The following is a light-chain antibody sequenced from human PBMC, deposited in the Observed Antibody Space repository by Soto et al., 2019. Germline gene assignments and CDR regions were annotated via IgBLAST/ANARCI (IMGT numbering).Light chain of an antibody. Sequence: QSVLTQPASVSGSPGQSITISCTGTSSDVGGYNYVSWYQQYPGKAPKLMISEVINRPSGVSDRFSGSKSGYTASLTISGLQPEDEADYYCSSYTTRDNLVFGTGTKVTAL. CDR2: EVI. CDR3: SSYTTRDNLV. CDR1: SSDVGGYNY. V-gene: IGLV2-14*01. J-gene: IGLJ1*01.